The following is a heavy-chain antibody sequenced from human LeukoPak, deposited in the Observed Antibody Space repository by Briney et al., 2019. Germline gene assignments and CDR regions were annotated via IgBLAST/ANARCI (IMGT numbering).Heavy chain of an antibody. V-gene: IGHV1-69*13. CDR3: AREGTRAPGRTRPPHRFDY. Sequence: SVNVSCKASGGTFSSYAISWVRQAPGQGLEWMGGIIPIFGTANYAQKFQGRVTITADESTSTAYMELSSLRSEDTAVYYCAREGTRAPGRTRPPHRFDYWGQGTLVTVSS. D-gene: IGHD1-26*01. J-gene: IGHJ4*02. CDR1: GGTFSSYA. CDR2: IIPIFGTA.